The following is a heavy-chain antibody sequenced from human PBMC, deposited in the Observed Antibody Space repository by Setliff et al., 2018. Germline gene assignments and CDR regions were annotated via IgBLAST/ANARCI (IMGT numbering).Heavy chain of an antibody. CDR1: GGTFSDYY. J-gene: IGHJ4*02. V-gene: IGHV4-34*01. CDR3: ARGTFDTSGYFPYPIGY. Sequence: SETLSLTCAASGGTFSDYYWTWIRQHPDKGLEWIGEIKHSGSTNYNPSLKSRVTISVDTSKNQFSLKLSSVTAADTAVYYCARGTFDTSGYFPYPIGYWGQGTLVTVSS. D-gene: IGHD3-22*01. CDR2: IKHSGST.